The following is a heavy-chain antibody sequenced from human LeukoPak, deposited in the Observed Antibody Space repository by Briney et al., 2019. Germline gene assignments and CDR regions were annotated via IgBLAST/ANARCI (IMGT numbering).Heavy chain of an antibody. CDR2: ISSNGGST. Sequence: GGSLRLSCAASGFTFSRYAMHWVRQAPGKALEYVAAISSNGGSTDYADSVKGRFTISRDNSKNLLYLQMNSLRADDTAVYYCARDQTTRTSGTYYSWFDPWGQGTLVTVSS. CDR1: GFTFSRYA. CDR3: ARDQTTRTSGTYYSWFDP. J-gene: IGHJ5*02. D-gene: IGHD1-26*01. V-gene: IGHV3-64*02.